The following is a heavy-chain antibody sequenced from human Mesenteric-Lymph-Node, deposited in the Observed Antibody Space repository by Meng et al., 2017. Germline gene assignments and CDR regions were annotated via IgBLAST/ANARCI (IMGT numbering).Heavy chain of an antibody. J-gene: IGHJ4*02. V-gene: IGHV4-30-4*01. CDR3: ARGELLWDY. CDR1: GDSISRGEYF. CDR2: MDYRGST. Sequence: QLPRQGSGPVLVKPPRTLSLTCTVSGDSISRGEYFWSWIRQPPGKGLEWIGYMDYRGSTFYNPSLKSRVTISVDTSKNQFSLKLSSVTAADTAVYFCARGELLWDYWGQGTLVTVSS. D-gene: IGHD2-2*01.